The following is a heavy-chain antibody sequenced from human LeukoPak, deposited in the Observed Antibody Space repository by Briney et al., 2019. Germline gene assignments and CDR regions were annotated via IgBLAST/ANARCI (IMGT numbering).Heavy chain of an antibody. CDR1: GFTFSSYA. J-gene: IGHJ4*02. Sequence: GGSLRLSCAASGFTFSSYAMHWVRQAPGKGLEWVAVISYDGSNKYYADSVKGRFTISRDNSKNTLYLQMNSLRAEDTAVYYCARVVEGYSSSSDDYWGQGTLVTVSS. V-gene: IGHV3-30-3*01. D-gene: IGHD6-6*01. CDR3: ARVVEGYSSSSDDY. CDR2: ISYDGSNK.